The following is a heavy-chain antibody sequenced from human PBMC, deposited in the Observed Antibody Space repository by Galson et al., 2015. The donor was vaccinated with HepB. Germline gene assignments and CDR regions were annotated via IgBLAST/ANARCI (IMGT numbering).Heavy chain of an antibody. CDR3: SRGAVPAANAPFDY. D-gene: IGHD2-2*01. CDR2: ILPIRDIA. J-gene: IGHJ4*02. CDR1: GGTFSTYA. V-gene: IGHV1-69*04. Sequence: SVKVSCKASGGTFSTYAVNWVRQPPGQGLEWMGRILPIRDIANYAQKFQGRVTITADKSTSTAYMELTNLRSEDTALYYCSRGAVPAANAPFDYWGQGTLVTVSS.